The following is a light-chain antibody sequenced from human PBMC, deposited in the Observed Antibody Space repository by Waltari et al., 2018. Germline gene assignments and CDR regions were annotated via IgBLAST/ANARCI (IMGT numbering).Light chain of an antibody. J-gene: IGKJ2*01. CDR1: LSISNW. CDR3: QLYNSYSYT. CDR2: KAS. Sequence: DIQMTQSPFTLFASVGDRVTITCRASLSISNWLDWYQQRPGKAPKLLIYKASSLESGVPSRFSGSGSGTEFTLTITSLQPDDFATYYCQLYNSYSYTFGQGTKLEIK. V-gene: IGKV1-5*03.